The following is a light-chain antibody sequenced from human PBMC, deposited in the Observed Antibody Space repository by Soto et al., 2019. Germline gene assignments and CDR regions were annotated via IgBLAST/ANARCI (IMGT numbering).Light chain of an antibody. CDR1: QSVSSN. J-gene: IGKJ5*01. CDR2: GAS. V-gene: IGKV3D-15*01. Sequence: EIVMTQSPATLSVSPGERATLSCRASQSVSSNLAWYQQKPGQAPRLLIYGASTRATGIPARFSGSGSGTEFTLTTSSLQSAEFAVYYCQQYNNRPPSTFGQGTRLEIK. CDR3: QQYNNRPPST.